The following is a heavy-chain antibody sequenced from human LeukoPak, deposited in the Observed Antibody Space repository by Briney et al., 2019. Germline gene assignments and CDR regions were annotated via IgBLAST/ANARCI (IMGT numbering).Heavy chain of an antibody. Sequence: PGRSLRLSCAASGFTFSSYAVHWVRQAPGQGLELVAVISYDGSNKYYAVSVKGRFTISRDNSKNTLYLQINSLRAEDTAVYYCAREYCSSTSCLPYYYYGMDVWGQGTTVTVSS. V-gene: IGHV3-30*04. CDR1: GFTFSSYA. D-gene: IGHD2-2*01. J-gene: IGHJ6*02. CDR3: AREYCSSTSCLPYYYYGMDV. CDR2: ISYDGSNK.